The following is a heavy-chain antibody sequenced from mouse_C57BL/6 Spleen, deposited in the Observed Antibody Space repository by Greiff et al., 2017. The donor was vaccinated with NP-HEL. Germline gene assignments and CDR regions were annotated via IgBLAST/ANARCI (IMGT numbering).Heavy chain of an antibody. D-gene: IGHD1-1*01. V-gene: IGHV1-19*01. J-gene: IGHJ1*03. Sequence: EVQLQQSGPVLVKPGASVKMSCKASGYTFTDYYMNWVKQSHGKSLEWIGVINPYNGGTSYNQKFKGKATLTVDKSSSTAYMELNSLTSEDSAVYYCAREDWDYGSPTGDFDVWGTGTTVTVSS. CDR3: AREDWDYGSPTGDFDV. CDR2: INPYNGGT. CDR1: GYTFTDYY.